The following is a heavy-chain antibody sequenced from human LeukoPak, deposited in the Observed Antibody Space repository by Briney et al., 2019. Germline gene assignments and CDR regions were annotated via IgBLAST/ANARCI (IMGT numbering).Heavy chain of an antibody. CDR2: ISWNNGSI. V-gene: IGHV3-9*01. CDR3: AKDLSTFGVVTTPDY. Sequence: PGRSLRLSCAASGFTFDDYAMHWVRHAPGKGLEWVSGISWNNGSIGYADSVKGRFTISRGNAKNSLYLQMNSLRAEDTALYYCAKDLSTFGVVTTPDYWGQGTLVTVSS. D-gene: IGHD3-3*01. J-gene: IGHJ4*02. CDR1: GFTFDDYA.